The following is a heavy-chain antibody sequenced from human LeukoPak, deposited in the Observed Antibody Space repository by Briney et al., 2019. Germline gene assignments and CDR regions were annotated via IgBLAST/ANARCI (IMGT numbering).Heavy chain of an antibody. V-gene: IGHV3-33*01. CDR3: AAADPGTFDI. D-gene: IGHD6-13*01. CDR2: IWYDGSNK. Sequence: GGSLRLSCAASGFXFSSYGIHWVRQAPGKGLEWVAVIWYDGSNKYYADSVKGRFTISRDNSKNTLYLQMNSLRAEDTAVYYCAAADPGTFDIWGQGTMVTVSS. CDR1: GFXFSSYG. J-gene: IGHJ3*02.